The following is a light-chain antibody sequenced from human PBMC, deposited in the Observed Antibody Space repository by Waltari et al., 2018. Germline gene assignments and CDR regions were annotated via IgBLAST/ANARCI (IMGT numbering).Light chain of an antibody. J-gene: IGLJ3*02. V-gene: IGLV2-11*01. CDR1: SSDVGGYKY. CDR2: DVS. Sequence: QSALTQPRSVSGSPGQSVTISCTGTSSDVGGYKYVSWYQQHLGKGPKVLIYDVSKRPPGVPDRLSASKSDNTASLTIAGLQAEDEADYHCCSYAGNHVWVFGGGTKLTVL. CDR3: CSYAGNHVWV.